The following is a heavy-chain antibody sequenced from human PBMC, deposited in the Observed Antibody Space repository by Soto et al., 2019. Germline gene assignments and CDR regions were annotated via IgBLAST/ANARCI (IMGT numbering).Heavy chain of an antibody. CDR2: ISPMFGAA. Sequence: QVQLVQSGAEMKKPGSSVKVSCQSSGGTFNTYAMNWVRQAPGQGPEWMGDISPMFGAANYAPKFQGRVPITADESTGTSYMQLSRLTSEDTALYFCAREVQVHTPAFVYWGQGTLVTVSS. D-gene: IGHD3-10*01. CDR1: GGTFNTYA. V-gene: IGHV1-69*19. CDR3: AREVQVHTPAFVY. J-gene: IGHJ4*02.